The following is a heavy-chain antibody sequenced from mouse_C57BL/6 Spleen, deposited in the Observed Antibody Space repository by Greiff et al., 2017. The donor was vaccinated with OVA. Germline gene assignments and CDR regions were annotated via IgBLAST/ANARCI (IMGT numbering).Heavy chain of an antibody. J-gene: IGHJ3*01. CDR3: ARASGRGFAY. Sequence: EVQLQESGPGLVKPSQSLSLTCSVTGYSITSGYYWNWIRQFPGNKLEWMGYISYDGSNNYNPSLKNRISITRDTSKNQFFLKLNSVTTEDTATYYCARASGRGFAYWGQGTLVTVSA. CDR2: ISYDGSN. CDR1: GYSITSGYY. D-gene: IGHD4-1*01. V-gene: IGHV3-6*01.